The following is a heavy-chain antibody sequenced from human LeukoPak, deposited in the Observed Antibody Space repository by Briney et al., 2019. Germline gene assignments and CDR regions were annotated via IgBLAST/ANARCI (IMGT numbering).Heavy chain of an antibody. Sequence: SETLSLTCAVYGGSFSGYYWSWIRQPPGKGLEWIGEINHSGSTNYNPSLKSRVTISVDTSKNQFSLKLSSVTAADTAVYYCARGTSYYYDSSGYYDRWGQGTLVTVSS. J-gene: IGHJ4*02. V-gene: IGHV4-34*01. CDR1: GGSFSGYY. CDR3: ARGTSYYYDSSGYYDR. CDR2: INHSGST. D-gene: IGHD3-22*01.